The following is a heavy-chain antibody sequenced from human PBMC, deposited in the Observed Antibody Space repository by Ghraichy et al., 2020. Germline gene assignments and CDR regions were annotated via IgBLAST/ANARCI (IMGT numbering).Heavy chain of an antibody. J-gene: IGHJ4*02. V-gene: IGHV4-38-2*02. CDR3: AREPLRGSSLVDY. CDR1: GYSISSGYY. Sequence: GSLRLSCTVSGYSISSGYYWGWIRQPPGKGLEWIGSIYHSGSTYYNPSLKSRVTISVDTSKNQFSLKLSSVTAADTAVYYCAREPLRGSSLVDYWGQGTLVTVSS. CDR2: IYHSGST.